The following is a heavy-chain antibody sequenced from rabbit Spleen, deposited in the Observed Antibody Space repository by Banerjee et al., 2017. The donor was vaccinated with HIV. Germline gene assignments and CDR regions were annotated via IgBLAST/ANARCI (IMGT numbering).Heavy chain of an antibody. CDR3: VRDGGTNTKFTL. CDR2: IDVGRTGRT. D-gene: IGHD1-1*01. Sequence: LEESGGGLVKPGGTLTLTCTVSGFSFSSNWICWVRQSPGKGLEWITCIDVGRTGRTYYASWAKGRFTISKASSTTVTLQMTSLTAADMATYFCVRDGGTNTKFTLWGPGTLVTVS. J-gene: IGHJ4*01. CDR1: GFSFSSNW. V-gene: IGHV1S45*01.